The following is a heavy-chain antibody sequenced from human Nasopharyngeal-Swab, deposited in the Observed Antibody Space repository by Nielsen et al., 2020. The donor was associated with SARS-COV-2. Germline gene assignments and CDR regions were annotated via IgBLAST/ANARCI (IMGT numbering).Heavy chain of an antibody. V-gene: IGHV3-7*04. J-gene: IGHJ3*02. Sequence: VCHAPRKGLECVAHIKHDGGEKFYVDSVKGRFMVSRANAQNSVYLQMDRLRVEGTAVYFCAREGDFMGYVDVFDIWGRGTVVTVSS. CDR3: AREGDFMGYVDVFDI. D-gene: IGHD3-16*01. CDR2: IKHDGGEK.